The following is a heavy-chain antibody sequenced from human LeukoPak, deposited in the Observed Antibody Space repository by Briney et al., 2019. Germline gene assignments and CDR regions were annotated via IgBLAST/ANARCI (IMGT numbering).Heavy chain of an antibody. CDR1: RFTFSNAW. CDR2: IKSKTDGGTT. J-gene: IGHJ4*02. D-gene: IGHD4-17*01. Sequence: PAGSLRLSCAASRFTFSNAWMSWVRQAPGNGLEWVGHIKSKTDGGTTDYAARVKGRFTISRDDSKNTLYLQMNSLRTEDTAVYYCTTARDYGDYPEYYFDSWGQGNLVTVSS. CDR3: TTARDYGDYPEYYFDS. V-gene: IGHV3-15*01.